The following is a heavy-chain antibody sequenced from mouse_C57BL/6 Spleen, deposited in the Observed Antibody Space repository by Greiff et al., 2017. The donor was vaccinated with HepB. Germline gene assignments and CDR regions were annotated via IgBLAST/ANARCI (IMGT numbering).Heavy chain of an antibody. D-gene: IGHD1-1*01. Sequence: EVQLQESGPGLVKPSQSLSLTCSVTGYSITSGYYWNWIRQFPGNILEWMGYISYDGSNNYNPSLKNRISITRDTSKNQFFLKLNSVTTEDTATYYCARDSHITTVVAPSFAYWGQGTTLTVSS. V-gene: IGHV3-6*01. CDR3: ARDSHITTVVAPSFAY. CDR2: ISYDGSN. CDR1: GYSITSGYY. J-gene: IGHJ2*01.